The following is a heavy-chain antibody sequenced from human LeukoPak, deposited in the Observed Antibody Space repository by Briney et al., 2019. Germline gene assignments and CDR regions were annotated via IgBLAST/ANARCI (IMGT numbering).Heavy chain of an antibody. V-gene: IGHV4-59*08. CDR2: IYYSGST. Sequence: SETLSLTCTVSGGSISSYYWSWIRQPPGKGLEWIGYIYYSGSTKYNPSLKGRVTMSVDTSKNQFSLQLSSVTAADTAVYYCARHRGYCSSTSCSYNCFDPWGQGTLVTVSS. D-gene: IGHD2-2*03. J-gene: IGHJ5*02. CDR1: GGSISSYY. CDR3: ARHRGYCSSTSCSYNCFDP.